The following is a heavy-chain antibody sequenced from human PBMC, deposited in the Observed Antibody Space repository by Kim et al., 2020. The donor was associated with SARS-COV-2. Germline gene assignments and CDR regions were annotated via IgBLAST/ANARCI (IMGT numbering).Heavy chain of an antibody. CDR1: GFTFSSYG. J-gene: IGHJ4*01. D-gene: IGHD6-13*01. CDR3: AKVGGEYSSSWYGLDY. Sequence: GGSLRLSCAASGFTFSSYGMHWVRQAPGKGLEWVAVISYDGSNKYYADSVKGRFTISRDNSKNTLYLQMNSLRAEDTAVYYCAKVGGEYSSSWYGLDYWG. CDR2: ISYDGSNK. V-gene: IGHV3-30*18.